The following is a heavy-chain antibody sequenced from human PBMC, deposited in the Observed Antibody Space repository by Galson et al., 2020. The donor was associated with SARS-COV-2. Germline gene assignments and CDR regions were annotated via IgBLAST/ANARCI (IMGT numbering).Heavy chain of an antibody. CDR1: GGSVSNYY. Sequence: ETSETLSLTCTVSGGSVSNYYWSWIRQPPGQGLDWIGYISYSGSTHYNPSPKSRVTMSVDTSKNQSSLKLSSVTAADPAVYCCAREVLTKTEFYTSYSDVSYYDPWGQGTLVTVTS. CDR2: ISYSGST. V-gene: IGHV4-59*02. CDR3: AREVLTKTEFYTSYSDVSYYDP. J-gene: IGHJ5*02. D-gene: IGHD3-10*01.